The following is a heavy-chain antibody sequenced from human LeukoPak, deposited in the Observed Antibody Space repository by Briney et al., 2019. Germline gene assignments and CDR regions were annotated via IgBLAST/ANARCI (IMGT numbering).Heavy chain of an antibody. Sequence: PGGSLRLSCAASGFTFSSYSMNWVRQAPGKGLEWVAVTWYDGSNKYYAESVKGRFTISRDNSKDTLYLQMSSLRAEDTAVYYCARARHGILTGYYLDYWGQGTLVTVSS. CDR2: TWYDGSNK. CDR1: GFTFSSYS. CDR3: ARARHGILTGYYLDY. D-gene: IGHD3-9*01. J-gene: IGHJ4*02. V-gene: IGHV3-33*08.